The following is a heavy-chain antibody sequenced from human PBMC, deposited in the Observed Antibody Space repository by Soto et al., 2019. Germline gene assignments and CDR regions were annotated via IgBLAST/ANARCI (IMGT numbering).Heavy chain of an antibody. CDR2: IIPILGIA. D-gene: IGHD3-3*01. CDR3: AGVLRFLEWAGVNWFDP. CDR1: GGTFSSYT. V-gene: IGHV1-69*02. Sequence: SVKVSCKASGGTFSSYTISWVRQAPGQGLEWMGRIIPILGIANYAQKFQGRVTITADESTSTAYMELSSLRSEDTAVYYCAGVLRFLEWAGVNWFDPWGQVTLVTVSS. J-gene: IGHJ5*02.